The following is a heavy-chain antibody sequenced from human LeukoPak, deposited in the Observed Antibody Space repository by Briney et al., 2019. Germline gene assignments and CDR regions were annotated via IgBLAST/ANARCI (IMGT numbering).Heavy chain of an antibody. V-gene: IGHV3-23*01. Sequence: GGSLRLSCAASGFSFKSYAMNWVRQAPGKGLEWVSSISESGDSTHYADSVKGRFTISRDNSLNTLYLQMNGLTAEDTAVYYCAKEASVTMVRGSSYFDYWGQGTLVTVSS. CDR2: ISESGDST. J-gene: IGHJ4*02. D-gene: IGHD3-10*01. CDR1: GFSFKSYA. CDR3: AKEASVTMVRGSSYFDY.